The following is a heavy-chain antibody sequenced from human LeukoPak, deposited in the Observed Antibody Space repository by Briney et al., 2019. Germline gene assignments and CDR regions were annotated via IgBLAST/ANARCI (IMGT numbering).Heavy chain of an antibody. Sequence: GGSLRLSCAASGFTFSSYWMRWVRQAPGKGLEWVANRKQDGSEKYYVDSVKGRFTISRDNAKNSLYLQMNSLRAEDTAVYYCASGDCSSTSCCRVLAFGIWGQRTMVTVSS. D-gene: IGHD2-2*01. CDR3: ASGDCSSTSCCRVLAFGI. CDR1: GFTFSSYW. J-gene: IGHJ3*02. CDR2: RKQDGSEK. V-gene: IGHV3-7*01.